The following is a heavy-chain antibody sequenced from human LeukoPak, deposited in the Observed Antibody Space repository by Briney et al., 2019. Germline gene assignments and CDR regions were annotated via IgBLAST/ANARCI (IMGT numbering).Heavy chain of an antibody. D-gene: IGHD3-16*01. J-gene: IGHJ6*02. CDR1: GFTFDDYA. V-gene: IGHV3-9*01. CDR3: ARERFPGLDV. CDR2: ISWNSGSI. Sequence: GGSLRLSCAASGFTFDDYAMHWVRQAPGKGLEWVSGISWNSGSIGYADSVKGRFTISRDNAKNSLYLQMNSLRAEDTATYYCARERFPGLDVWGQGTTVIVTS.